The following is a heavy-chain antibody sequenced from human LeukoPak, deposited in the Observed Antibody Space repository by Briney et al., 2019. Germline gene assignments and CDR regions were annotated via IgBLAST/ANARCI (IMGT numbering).Heavy chain of an antibody. CDR2: IYYSGST. CDR1: GGSISSYY. D-gene: IGHD3-22*01. J-gene: IGHJ4*02. CDR3: ARHLFGSGYYPDY. V-gene: IGHV4-59*01. Sequence: SETLSLTCTVSGGSISSYYWSWIRQPPGKGLEWIGYIYYSGSTNYNPSLKSRVTISVDTSKNQFSLKLSPVTAADTAVYYCARHLFGSGYYPDYWGQGTLVTVSS.